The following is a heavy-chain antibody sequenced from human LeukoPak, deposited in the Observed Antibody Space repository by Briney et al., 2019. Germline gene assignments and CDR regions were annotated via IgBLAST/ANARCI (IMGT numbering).Heavy chain of an antibody. CDR1: GGTFSSYA. CDR2: IIPIFGTA. D-gene: IGHD5-12*01. CDR3: AVYLRDPDHLVATPDPDDY. V-gene: IGHV1-69*01. J-gene: IGHJ4*02. Sequence: SVKVSCKASGGTFSSYAISWVRQAPGQGLEWMGGIIPIFGTANYAQKFQGRVTITADESTSTAYMELSSLRSEDTAVYYCAVYLRDPDHLVATPDPDDYWGQGTLVTVSS.